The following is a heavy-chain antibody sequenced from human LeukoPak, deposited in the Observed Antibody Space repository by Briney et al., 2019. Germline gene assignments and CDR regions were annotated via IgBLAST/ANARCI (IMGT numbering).Heavy chain of an antibody. D-gene: IGHD6-6*01. CDR1: GDTFTSYG. CDR2: ISAYNGNT. Sequence: GASVKVSCKASGDTFTSYGISWVRQAPGQGLEWMGWISAYNGNTNYAQKLQGRVTMTTDTSTSTAYMELRSLRSDDTAVYYCARDPSIAAPPGDGYWGQGTLVTVSS. V-gene: IGHV1-18*01. CDR3: ARDPSIAAPPGDGY. J-gene: IGHJ4*02.